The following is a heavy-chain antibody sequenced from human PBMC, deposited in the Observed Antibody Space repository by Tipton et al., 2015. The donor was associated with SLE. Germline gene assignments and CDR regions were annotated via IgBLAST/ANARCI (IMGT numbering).Heavy chain of an antibody. CDR2: IYSGGST. V-gene: IGHV3-23*03. CDR3: AKDLGGYGDYEGQGY. Sequence: SLRLSCAASGFTFSSYAMSWVRQAPGKGLERVSVIYSGGSTYYADSVKGRFTISRDNSKNTLYLQMNSLRAEDTAVYYCAKDLGGYGDYEGQGYWGRGTLVTVSS. J-gene: IGHJ4*02. CDR1: GFTFSSYA. D-gene: IGHD4-17*01.